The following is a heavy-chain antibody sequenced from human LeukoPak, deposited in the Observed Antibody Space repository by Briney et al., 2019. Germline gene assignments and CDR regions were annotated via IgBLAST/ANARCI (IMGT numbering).Heavy chain of an antibody. CDR1: GYTFTSYD. V-gene: IGHV1-8*03. D-gene: IGHD5-18*01. CDR2: MNPNSGHT. J-gene: IGHJ3*02. CDR3: ALTVGYSFDAFDI. Sequence: ASVKVSCKASGYTFTSYDINWVRQATGQGLEWMGWMNPNSGHTDYAQRFQGRVVITRNTSISTAYMELSSLRSEDTAVYFCALTVGYSFDAFDIWGQGTMVTVSS.